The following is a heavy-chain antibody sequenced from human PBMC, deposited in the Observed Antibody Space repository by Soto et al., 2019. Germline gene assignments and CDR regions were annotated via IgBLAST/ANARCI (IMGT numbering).Heavy chain of an antibody. D-gene: IGHD3-10*01. V-gene: IGHV3-30*02. CDR3: AKDLRSIVRGLNMDV. J-gene: IGHJ6*02. Sequence: DSVKGRFTISRDNSKNTLYLQMNSLRAEDAAVYYCAKDLRSIVRGLNMDVWGQGTTVTVSS.